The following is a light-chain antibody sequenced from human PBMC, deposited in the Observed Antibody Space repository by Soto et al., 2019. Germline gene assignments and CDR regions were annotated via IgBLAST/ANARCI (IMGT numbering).Light chain of an antibody. V-gene: IGKV3D-11*01. CDR1: QGVSSY. CDR3: QQRSNCLFT. Sequence: EIVLTQSPATLSLSPGERATLSCRASQGVSSYLAWYQQKPGQAPRLLIYDASNRATGIPARFSGSGPGTDFTLTSSSLEPEDFAVYYCQQRSNCLFTFGPGTKVDIK. J-gene: IGKJ3*01. CDR2: DAS.